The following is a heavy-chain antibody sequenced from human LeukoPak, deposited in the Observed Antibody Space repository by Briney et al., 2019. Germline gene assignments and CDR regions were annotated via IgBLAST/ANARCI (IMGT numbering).Heavy chain of an antibody. Sequence: GGSLRLSCGASGLTVSSYGMSWVRQAPGKGLECVALIWYDGSDEFYADSVKGRFTISRDNSKNTLYLQMNSLRAEDTAIYYCAREAGYDTGGYPRDYWGQGTLVTVSS. CDR1: GLTVSSYG. J-gene: IGHJ4*02. D-gene: IGHD2-8*02. CDR3: AREAGYDTGGYPRDY. CDR2: IWYDGSDE. V-gene: IGHV3-33*08.